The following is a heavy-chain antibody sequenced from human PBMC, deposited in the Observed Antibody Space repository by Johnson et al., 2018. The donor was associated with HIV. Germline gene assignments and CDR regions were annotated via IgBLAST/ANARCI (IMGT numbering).Heavy chain of an antibody. CDR1: GFSFSNYA. Sequence: QVQLVESGGGVVQPGRSLRLSCAASGFSFSNYAMHWVRQAPGKGLEWVAFISYDGRNKYYADSVKGRFTISKDNSKNTLSLQMNSLRAEDTAVYFCARSWELGETAFDIWGQGTMVTVSS. J-gene: IGHJ3*02. V-gene: IGHV3-30-3*01. CDR2: ISYDGRNK. CDR3: ARSWELGETAFDI. D-gene: IGHD1-26*01.